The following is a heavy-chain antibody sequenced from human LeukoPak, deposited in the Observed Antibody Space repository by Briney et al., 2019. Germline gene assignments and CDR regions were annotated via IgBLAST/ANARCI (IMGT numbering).Heavy chain of an antibody. V-gene: IGHV3-53*01. CDR3: ARDILGTHYYGMDV. CDR1: GFTVSSNY. J-gene: IGHJ6*02. D-gene: IGHD7-27*01. CDR2: IYSGGST. Sequence: GGSLRLSCAASGFTVSSNYMSWVRQAPGKGLEWVSVIYSGGSTYYADSVKGRFTISRDNSKNTLYLQMNSLRAEDTAVYYCARDILGTHYYGMDVRGQGTTVTVS.